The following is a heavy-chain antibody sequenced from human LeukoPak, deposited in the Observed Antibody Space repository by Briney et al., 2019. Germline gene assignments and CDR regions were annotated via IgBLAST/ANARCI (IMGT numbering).Heavy chain of an antibody. V-gene: IGHV3-23*01. CDR3: AKDTGSVLVAIIPFDY. D-gene: IGHD3-22*01. CDR1: GFTFSSYA. CDR2: ISSSGDSK. J-gene: IGHJ4*02. Sequence: GGSLRLSCAAPGFTFSSYAMSWVRQAPGNGLEWVSAISSSGDSKYYADSVKGRFTISRDNSKNTLFLQMNSLRAEDTAVYSCAKDTGSVLVAIIPFDYWGQGTLVTVSS.